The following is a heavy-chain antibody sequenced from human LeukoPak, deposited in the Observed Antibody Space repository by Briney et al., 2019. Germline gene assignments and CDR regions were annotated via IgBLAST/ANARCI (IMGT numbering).Heavy chain of an antibody. CDR2: IKQDGSEK. D-gene: IGHD5-18*01. CDR1: GFTFSSYW. CDR3: ARDSRGYSYGYDY. Sequence: PGGSLRLSCAASGFTFSSYWMSWVRQAPGKGLEWVANIKQDGSEKYYVDSVKGRFTISRDNAKNSLYLQMNSLRAEDTAVYYCARDSRGYSYGYDYWGQGTLVTVSS. J-gene: IGHJ4*02. V-gene: IGHV3-7*01.